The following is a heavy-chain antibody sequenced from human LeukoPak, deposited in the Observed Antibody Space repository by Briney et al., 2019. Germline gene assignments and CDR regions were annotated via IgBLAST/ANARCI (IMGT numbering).Heavy chain of an antibody. V-gene: IGHV3-74*01. CDR3: ARAPSGYWAYFDY. CDR2: ISGDGSST. D-gene: IGHD3-22*01. Sequence: GGSLRLSCAASGFTFSSYWMHWVRQAPGKGLVWVSRISGDGSSTTYADSVKGRFTISRDNSKNTLYLQMNSLRAEDTAVYYCARAPSGYWAYFDYWGQGTLVTVSS. J-gene: IGHJ4*02. CDR1: GFTFSSYW.